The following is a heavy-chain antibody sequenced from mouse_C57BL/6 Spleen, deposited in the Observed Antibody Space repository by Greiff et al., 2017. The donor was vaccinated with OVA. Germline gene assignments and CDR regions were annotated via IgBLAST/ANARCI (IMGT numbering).Heavy chain of an antibody. D-gene: IGHD1-1*01. V-gene: IGHV1-9*01. CDR1: GYTFTGYW. CDR2: ILPGSGST. CDR3: AREGTTVVAENYFDY. J-gene: IGHJ2*01. Sequence: VHLVESGAELMKPGASVKLSCKATGYTFTGYWIEWVKQRPGHGLEWIGEILPGSGSTNYNEKFKGKATFTADTSSNTAYMQLSSLTTEDSAIYYCAREGTTVVAENYFDYWGQGTTLTVSS.